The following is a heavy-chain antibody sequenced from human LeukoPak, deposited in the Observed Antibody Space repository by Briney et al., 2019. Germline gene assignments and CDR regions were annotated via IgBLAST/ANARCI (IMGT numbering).Heavy chain of an antibody. V-gene: IGHV3-23*01. Sequence: GGSLRLSCAASGFTLSSYAMSWVRQAPGKGLEWVSAISGSGGSTYYADSVKGRFTISRDNSKNTLYLQMNSLRAEHTAVYDCAKANDDFWSGYSNFDYWGQGTLVTVSS. CDR3: AKANDDFWSGYSNFDY. CDR2: ISGSGGST. J-gene: IGHJ4*02. D-gene: IGHD3-3*01. CDR1: GFTLSSYA.